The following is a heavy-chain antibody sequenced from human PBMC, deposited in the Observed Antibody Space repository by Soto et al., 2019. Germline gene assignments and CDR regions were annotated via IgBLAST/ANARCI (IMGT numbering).Heavy chain of an antibody. D-gene: IGHD3-3*01. CDR1: GGSISSSSYY. CDR3: ARHRKGHDFWSGYSTREIYYFDY. J-gene: IGHJ4*02. V-gene: IGHV4-39*01. Sequence: SETLSLTCTVSGGSISSSSYYWGWIRQPPGKGLEWIGSIYYSGSTYYNPSLKSRVTISVDTSKNQFSLKLSSVTAADTAVYYCARHRKGHDFWSGYSTREIYYFDYWGQGTLVTVSS. CDR2: IYYSGST.